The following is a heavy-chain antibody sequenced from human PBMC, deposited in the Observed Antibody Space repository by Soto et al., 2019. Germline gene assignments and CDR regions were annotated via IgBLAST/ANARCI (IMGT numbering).Heavy chain of an antibody. Sequence: QGQLVQSGAEVKKPGASVKVSCKASGYTFTDFGISWVRQAPGQGLEWMGWISAYNDNTNYAQKVQGRVTMTTDTSTRTAYMELRNLTSDDTAVYYCARDSGNLGNWAYFFDYWGQGTLVTVSS. J-gene: IGHJ4*02. CDR3: ARDSGNLGNWAYFFDY. D-gene: IGHD7-27*01. V-gene: IGHV1-18*04. CDR2: ISAYNDNT. CDR1: GYTFTDFG.